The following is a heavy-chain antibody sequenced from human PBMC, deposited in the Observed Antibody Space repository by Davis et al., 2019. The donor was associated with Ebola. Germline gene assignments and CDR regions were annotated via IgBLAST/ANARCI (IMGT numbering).Heavy chain of an antibody. CDR1: GYRFTSYY. J-gene: IGHJ3*02. Sequence: ASVKVSCKASGYRFTSYYMHWVRQAPGQGLEWMGIINPITGGTSYAQNFQVRVNITRDTSTSTVYMELSSLRSEDTAVYYCAREGGRYYDSSGYGFDIWGQGTMVKVSS. CDR2: INPITGGT. D-gene: IGHD3-22*01. CDR3: AREGGRYYDSSGYGFDI. V-gene: IGHV1-46*01.